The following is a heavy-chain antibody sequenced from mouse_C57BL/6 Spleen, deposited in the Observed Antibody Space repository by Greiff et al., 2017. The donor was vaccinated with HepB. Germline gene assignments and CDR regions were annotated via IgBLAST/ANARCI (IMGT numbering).Heavy chain of an antibody. CDR3: ARRPSITHFDY. CDR2: IYPSDLET. D-gene: IGHD1-1*01. V-gene: IGHV1-61*01. Sequence: VPLQQPGAELVRPGSSVKLSCQASGSTFTRYWMDWVKQRLGPGLEWIGNIYPSDLETHYNQKFKDKATLTVDKSSSTSYMQLSSLTAEDSAVYYCARRPSITHFDYWGQGTTLTVAS. CDR1: GSTFTRYW. J-gene: IGHJ2*01.